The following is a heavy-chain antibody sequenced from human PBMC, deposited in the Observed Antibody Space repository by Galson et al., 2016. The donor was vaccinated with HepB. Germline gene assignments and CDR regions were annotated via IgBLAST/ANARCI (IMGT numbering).Heavy chain of an antibody. CDR1: GLSLGTSGVG. J-gene: IGHJ3*02. V-gene: IGHV2-5*02. D-gene: IGHD3-10*01. CDR3: ARIARRLVRGVTRWNAFDM. CDR2: IYWDDNK. Sequence: PALVKPTQTLTLTCTVSGLSLGTSGVGVGWIRQPPGKALEWLAVIYWDDNKRYSPSLKSRLTITKDTSKNQVVLIMTNMDPVDTATYFCARIARRLVRGVTRWNAFDMGGQGTMVTVSS.